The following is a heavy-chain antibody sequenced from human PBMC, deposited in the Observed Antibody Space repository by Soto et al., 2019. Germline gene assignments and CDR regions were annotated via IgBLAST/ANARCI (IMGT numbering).Heavy chain of an antibody. V-gene: IGHV3-23*01. Sequence: EVQLLEPGGGLVQPGGSLRLSCAASGFTFSSYAMSWVRQAPGKGLEWVSAISGSGGSTYYADSVKGRFTISRDNSKNTLYLQMNSLRAEDTAVYYCAKYPPLLVVVPAAMPYFDYWGQGTLVTVSS. D-gene: IGHD2-2*01. CDR3: AKYPPLLVVVPAAMPYFDY. CDR2: ISGSGGST. CDR1: GFTFSSYA. J-gene: IGHJ4*02.